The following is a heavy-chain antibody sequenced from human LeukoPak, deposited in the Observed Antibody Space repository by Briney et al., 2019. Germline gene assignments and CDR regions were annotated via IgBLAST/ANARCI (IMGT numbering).Heavy chain of an antibody. CDR1: GGCISSSNW. Sequence: SETLYLTCAVSGGCISSSNWWSWVRQPPGKGLEWIGEIDHSGSTNYNPSLKSRVTISVDKSKNQFSLKLSSVTAADTAVYYCARAPHYSNYGPYYYGMDVWGQGTTVTVSS. CDR3: ARAPHYSNYGPYYYGMDV. D-gene: IGHD4-11*01. V-gene: IGHV4-4*02. J-gene: IGHJ6*02. CDR2: IDHSGST.